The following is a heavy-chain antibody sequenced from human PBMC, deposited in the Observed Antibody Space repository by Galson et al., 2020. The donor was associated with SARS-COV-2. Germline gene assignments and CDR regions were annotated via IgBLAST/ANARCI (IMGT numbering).Heavy chain of an antibody. CDR3: AHSGKYDFWSGYWYAFDI. D-gene: IGHD3-3*01. CDR2: IYWNDDK. Sequence: SGPTLVKPTQTLTLTCTFSGFSLSTSGVGVGWIRQPPGKALEWLALIYWNDDKRYSPSLKSRLTITKDTSKNQVVLTMTNMDPVDTATYYCAHSGKYDFWSGYWYAFDIWGQGTMVTVSS. J-gene: IGHJ3*02. CDR1: GFSLSTSGVG. V-gene: IGHV2-5*01.